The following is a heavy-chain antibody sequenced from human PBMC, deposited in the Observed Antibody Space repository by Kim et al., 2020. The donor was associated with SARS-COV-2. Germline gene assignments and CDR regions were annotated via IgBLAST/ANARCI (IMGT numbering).Heavy chain of an antibody. D-gene: IGHD3-10*01. CDR1: GFRFSDSW. CDR3: ARDPHRGSLDY. Sequence: GGSLRLSCAVSGFRFSDSWMSWVRQAPGKGLEWVANINEPGTDKYYVDSLEGRFIISRDNAMNSLYLQMNSLRAEDTAVYFCARDPHRGSLDYWGQGVLVTVSS. J-gene: IGHJ4*02. V-gene: IGHV3-7*01. CDR2: INEPGTDK.